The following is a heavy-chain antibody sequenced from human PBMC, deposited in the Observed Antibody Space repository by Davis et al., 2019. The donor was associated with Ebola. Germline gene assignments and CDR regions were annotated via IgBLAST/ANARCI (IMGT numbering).Heavy chain of an antibody. D-gene: IGHD3-16*01. CDR2: INHSGST. Sequence: SETLSLTCAVYGGSFSSYYWSWIRHLPGKGLEWVGEINHSGSTNYNPSLKSRVTISVDTSKNQFSMKLSSVTAADTAVYYCAREGRWGRFDPWGQGTLVTVSS. CDR1: GGSFSSYY. J-gene: IGHJ5*02. CDR3: AREGRWGRFDP. V-gene: IGHV4-34*01.